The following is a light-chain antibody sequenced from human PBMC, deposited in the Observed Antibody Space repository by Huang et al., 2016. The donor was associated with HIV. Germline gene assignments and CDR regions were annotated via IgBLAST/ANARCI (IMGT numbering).Light chain of an antibody. Sequence: EVVLTQSPATLALSPGERATFSCRASQTVSGYLAWYQQKPGQAPRLLIYDTSSRATGVPARFSGSGSVTDFTLTISSLESEDFAVYYCQQRSNWPFTFGGGTKLEIK. V-gene: IGKV3-11*01. CDR2: DTS. J-gene: IGKJ4*01. CDR1: QTVSGY. CDR3: QQRSNWPFT.